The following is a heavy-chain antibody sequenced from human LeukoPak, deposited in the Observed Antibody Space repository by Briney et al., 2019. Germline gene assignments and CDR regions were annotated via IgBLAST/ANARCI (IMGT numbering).Heavy chain of an antibody. CDR3: AMAIVVVPAAEEGLDY. CDR2: MNPNSGNT. D-gene: IGHD2-2*01. CDR1: GYTFTSYD. J-gene: IGHJ4*02. V-gene: IGHV1-8*01. Sequence: ASVKVSCKASGYTFTSYDINWVRQATGQGLEWMGWMNPNSGNTGYAQKFQGRVTMTRNTSISTAYMEPSSLRSEDTAVYYCAMAIVVVPAAEEGLDYWGQGTLVTVSS.